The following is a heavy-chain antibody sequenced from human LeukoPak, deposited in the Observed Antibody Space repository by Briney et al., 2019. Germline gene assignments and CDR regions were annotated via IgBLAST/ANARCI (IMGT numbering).Heavy chain of an antibody. CDR1: GFTVSSNY. J-gene: IGHJ4*02. V-gene: IGHV3-66*01. Sequence: GGSLRLSCAASGFTVSSNYMSWVRQAPGKGLEWVSVIYSGGSTHYADSVKGRFTISRDNSKNTLYLQMNSLRAEDTAVYYCARVWRSGNYFDYWGQGTLVTVSS. CDR2: IYSGGST. D-gene: IGHD3-10*01. CDR3: ARVWRSGNYFDY.